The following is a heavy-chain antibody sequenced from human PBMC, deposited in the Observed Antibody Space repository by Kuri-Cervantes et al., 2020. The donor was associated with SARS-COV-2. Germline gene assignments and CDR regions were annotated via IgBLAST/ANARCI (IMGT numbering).Heavy chain of an antibody. CDR3: ARAHGDYRLFDY. V-gene: IGHV1-69*13. J-gene: IGHJ4*02. CDR2: IIPIFGTA. CDR1: ADTFTSHG. Sequence: SVKVSCKASADTFTSHGISWVRQAPGQGLEWMGGIIPIFGTANYAQKFQGRVTITADESTSTAYMELSSLRSEDTAVYYCARAHGDYRLFDYWGQGTLVTVSS. D-gene: IGHD4-17*01.